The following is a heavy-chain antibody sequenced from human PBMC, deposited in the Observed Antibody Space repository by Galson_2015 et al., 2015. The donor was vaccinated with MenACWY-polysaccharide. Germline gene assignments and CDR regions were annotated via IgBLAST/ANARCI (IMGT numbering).Heavy chain of an antibody. J-gene: IGHJ4*02. D-gene: IGHD3/OR15-3a*01. V-gene: IGHV3-48*03. Sequence: SLRLSCAVSGFTFRSPDMNWVRQAPGKGLEWVSYIDTSGTSTKYADSVKGRFIMSRDNAKNSLYLQMNSLRLEDTAVYYCARDTPGIEDWDYWGQGILVTVSS. CDR3: ARDTPGIEDWDY. CDR2: IDTSGTST. CDR1: GFTFRSPD.